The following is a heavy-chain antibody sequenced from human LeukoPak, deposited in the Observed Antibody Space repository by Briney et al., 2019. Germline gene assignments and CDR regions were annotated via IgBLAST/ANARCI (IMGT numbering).Heavy chain of an antibody. CDR3: ARLMYSGYEGLDYYFNYIDV. CDR2: IYYTGNT. J-gene: IGHJ6*03. CDR1: GGSITSSNW. V-gene: IGHV4-4*02. D-gene: IGHD5-12*01. Sequence: PSETLSLTCAVSGGSITSSNWWSWVRQPPGKGLEWIGEIYYTGNTNYNPSLKNRVAISIDTSKNQFSLNLSSVTAADTAVYYCARLMYSGYEGLDYYFNYIDVWGKGTTVTISS.